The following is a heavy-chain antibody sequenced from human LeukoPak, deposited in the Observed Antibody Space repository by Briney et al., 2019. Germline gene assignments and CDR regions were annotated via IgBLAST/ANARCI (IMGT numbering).Heavy chain of an antibody. V-gene: IGHV3-53*01. Sequence: GGSLRLSCAASGFTVSSNYMSWVRQAPGKGLEWVSVIYSGGSTYYADSVKGRFTTSRDNSKNMLYLQMNSLRAEDTAVYYCARVVFDGDLDYWGQGTLVTVSS. CDR1: GFTVSSNY. J-gene: IGHJ4*02. D-gene: IGHD4-17*01. CDR2: IYSGGST. CDR3: ARVVFDGDLDY.